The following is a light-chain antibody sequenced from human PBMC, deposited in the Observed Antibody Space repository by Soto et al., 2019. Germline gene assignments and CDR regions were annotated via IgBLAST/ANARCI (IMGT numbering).Light chain of an antibody. Sequence: EIVLTQSPGTLSLSPGERATLSCMASQSVSSSYLAWYQQKPGQAPRLLIYGASSRATGIPDRFSGSGSGTDFTLNISRLEPEDFAVYYCQQYGSSHLTFGGGTKVEIK. CDR3: QQYGSSHLT. CDR2: GAS. V-gene: IGKV3-20*01. J-gene: IGKJ4*01. CDR1: QSVSSSY.